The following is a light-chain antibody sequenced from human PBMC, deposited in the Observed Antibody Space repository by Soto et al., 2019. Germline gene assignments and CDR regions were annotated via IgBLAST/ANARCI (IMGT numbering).Light chain of an antibody. CDR2: DVS. J-gene: IGLJ1*01. Sequence: QSALTQPASVSGSPGQSIAISCTGTSSDVGGFNSVSWYQQHPGKVPKIMIYDVSIRPSGVPDRFSGSKSGNTASLTISGLQAEYEADYYCSSYTSITALVFGPGTKVTVL. V-gene: IGLV2-14*01. CDR1: SSDVGGFNS. CDR3: SSYTSITALV.